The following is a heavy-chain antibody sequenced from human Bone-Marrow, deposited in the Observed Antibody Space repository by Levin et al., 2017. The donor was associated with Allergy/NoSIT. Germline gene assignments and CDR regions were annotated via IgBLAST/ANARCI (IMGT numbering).Heavy chain of an antibody. J-gene: IGHJ6*02. D-gene: IGHD3-3*01. V-gene: IGHV3-48*03. CDR3: WRFLEWTYDGNYYYGTAV. Sequence: PGGSLRLSCAASGFTFSSYEMNWVRQAPGKGLEWVSYISNSGSTIYYADSVKGRFTISRDNAKNSLYLRMDSLRAEDTAVYYCWRFLEWTYDGNYYYGTAVWGRGTTVTVSS. CDR2: ISNSGSTI. CDR1: GFTFSSYE.